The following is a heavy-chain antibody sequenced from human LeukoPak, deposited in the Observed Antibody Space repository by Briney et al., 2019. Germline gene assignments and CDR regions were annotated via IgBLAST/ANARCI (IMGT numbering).Heavy chain of an antibody. CDR3: ARVLRYFDWFYYDY. Sequence: GGSLRLSCAASGFTFSSYWMHWVRQAPGKGLVWVSRINSDGSSASYADSVKGRFTISRDNSKNTLYLQMNSLRAEDTAVYYCARVLRYFDWFYYDYWGQGTLVTVSS. V-gene: IGHV3-74*01. J-gene: IGHJ4*02. CDR1: GFTFSSYW. CDR2: INSDGSSA. D-gene: IGHD3-9*01.